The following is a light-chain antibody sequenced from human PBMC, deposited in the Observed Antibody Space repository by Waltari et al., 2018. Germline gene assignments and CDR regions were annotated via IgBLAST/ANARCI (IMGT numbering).Light chain of an antibody. CDR2: QDT. Sequence: SYELTQPPSVSVSPGQTASITCSGDKLGDKYACWYQQKPGQSPVLVVYQDTTRPSGTPERFSGSKSGNTATLTISGTQTMDEADYYCQTWDSVPHVVFGGGTKLTV. V-gene: IGLV3-1*01. J-gene: IGLJ2*01. CDR1: KLGDKY. CDR3: QTWDSVPHVV.